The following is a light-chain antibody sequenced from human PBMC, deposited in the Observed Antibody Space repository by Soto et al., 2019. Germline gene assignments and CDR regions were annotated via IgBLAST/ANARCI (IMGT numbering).Light chain of an antibody. V-gene: IGKV3-15*01. CDR3: QQYNNWWT. J-gene: IGKJ1*01. CDR1: QSVSNN. CDR2: GAS. Sequence: EIVMTQSPATLSVSPGERATLSCRASQSVSNNLAWYQKKPGQAPRLLIYGASTRATGIPARFSGSGSGTEFTLTISSLQYEDFEVYYCQQYNNWWTFGQGTRVEIK.